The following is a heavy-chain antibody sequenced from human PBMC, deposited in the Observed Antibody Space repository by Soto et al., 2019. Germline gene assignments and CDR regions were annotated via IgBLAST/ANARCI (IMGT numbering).Heavy chain of an antibody. CDR3: ARTPDI. CDR1: GGSISSGGYS. V-gene: IGHV4-30-2*01. CDR2: IYYGST. Sequence: QLQLQESGSGLVKPSQTLSLTCAVSGGSISSGGYSWSWIRQPPGKGLEWIGYIYYGSTYYNTSLKSRVTISVDRSKNQFSLKLSSVTAADTAVYYCARTPDIWCQGTMVTVSS. J-gene: IGHJ3*02.